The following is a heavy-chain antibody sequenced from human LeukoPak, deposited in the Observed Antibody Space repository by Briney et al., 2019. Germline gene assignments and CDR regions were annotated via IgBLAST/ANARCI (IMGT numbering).Heavy chain of an antibody. CDR3: ARDLPGTSFFDY. J-gene: IGHJ4*02. V-gene: IGHV4-59*11. CDR2: IYSSGST. D-gene: IGHD2-2*01. CDR1: GGSISGHY. Sequence: SETLSLTCTVTGGSISGHYWGWIRQPPGKGLEWIGYIYSSGSTNYNPSLNSRVTMSVDTSKNQFSLKLSSVTAADTAVYYCARDLPGTSFFDYWGQGTLVTVSS.